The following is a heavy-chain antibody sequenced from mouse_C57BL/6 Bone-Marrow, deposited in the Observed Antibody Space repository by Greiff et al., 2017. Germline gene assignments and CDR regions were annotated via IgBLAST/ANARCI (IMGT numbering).Heavy chain of an antibody. D-gene: IGHD1-1*01. Sequence: VQLQQSGPELVRPGVSVKISCKGSGYTFTDYAMHWVKQSHAKSLEWIGVISTYYGDASYNQKLKDKATMTVDKSSSTAYMELARLTSEDSAVYYCARSGISIYYYGSSYYAMDYWGQGTSVTVSS. V-gene: IGHV1-67*01. CDR1: GYTFTDYA. CDR2: ISTYYGDA. J-gene: IGHJ4*01. CDR3: ARSGISIYYYGSSYYAMDY.